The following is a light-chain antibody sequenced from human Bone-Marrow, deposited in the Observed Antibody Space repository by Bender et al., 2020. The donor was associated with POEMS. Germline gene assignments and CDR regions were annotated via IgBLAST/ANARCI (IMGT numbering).Light chain of an antibody. V-gene: IGLV1-44*01. CDR1: SSKFGSYP. CDR3: ATWDDSLNGWV. Sequence: QSVLTQPASASGTPGQRVTISCSGSSSKFGSYPVNWYQQLPGAAPKLVIFNNSQRPSGVPDRLSGSNSGTSASLAISGLLSDDEADFYCATWDDSLNGWVFGGGTKLTVL. J-gene: IGLJ3*02. CDR2: NNS.